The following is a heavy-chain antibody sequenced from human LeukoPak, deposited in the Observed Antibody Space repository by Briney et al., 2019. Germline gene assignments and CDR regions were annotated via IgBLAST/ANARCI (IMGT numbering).Heavy chain of an antibody. D-gene: IGHD1/OR15-1a*01. J-gene: IGHJ4*02. CDR2: IWYDGSNK. V-gene: IGHV3-33*01. CDR1: GFTFSTYG. Sequence: PGGSLRLSCAASGFTFSTYGMHWVRQAPGKGLEWVAVIWYDGSNKYYADSVKGRFTISRDNSKNTLYLQMNSLRVEDTAVYYCASNNPGGGTHYWGQGTLVTVSS. CDR3: ASNNPGGGTHY.